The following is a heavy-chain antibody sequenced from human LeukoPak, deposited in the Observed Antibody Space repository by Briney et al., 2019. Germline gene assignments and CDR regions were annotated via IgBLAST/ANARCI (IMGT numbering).Heavy chain of an antibody. V-gene: IGHV4-4*07. J-gene: IGHJ4*02. CDR3: ARTQYCTNGVCRYYYDSSGSYFDY. D-gene: IGHD2-8*01. CDR2: IYTSGST. Sequence: SETLSLTRTVSGGSISSYYWSWIRQPAGKGLEWIGRIYTSGSTNYNPSLKSRVTMSVDTSKNQFSLKLSSVTAADTAVYYCARTQYCTNGVCRYYYDSSGSYFDYWGQGTLVTVSS. CDR1: GGSISSYY.